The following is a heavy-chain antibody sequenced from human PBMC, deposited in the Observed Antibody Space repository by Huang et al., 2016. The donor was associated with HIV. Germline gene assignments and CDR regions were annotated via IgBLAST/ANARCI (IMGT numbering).Heavy chain of an antibody. J-gene: IGHJ4*02. CDR1: GLTFSRYW. CDR3: ARAGTTVVIFDS. Sequence: EVQLVESGGGLVYPGGSLRLSFAAYGLTFSRYWMSWVRQCPGKVLEWVAKINPDGIEKFFVESLTGRFTFSRDNAKNSLYLQMNSLSAEDTAIYYCARAGTTVVIFDSWGQGTLVTVSS. D-gene: IGHD4-17*01. CDR2: INPDGIEK. V-gene: IGHV3-7*01.